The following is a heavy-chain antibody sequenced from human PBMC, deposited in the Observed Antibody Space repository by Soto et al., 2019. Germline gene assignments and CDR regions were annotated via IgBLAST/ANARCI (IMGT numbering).Heavy chain of an antibody. V-gene: IGHV1-8*01. J-gene: IGHJ4*02. CDR3: ASGQLAHFEF. Sequence: QVQLVQSGAEVKKPGASVKVYCKTSGYTFTNYDINRVRQAPGQGLERMGWMNPNSGNTGYAQKFQGRVFMTRNTSISTAYMELTSLRSEDTVVYYFASGQLAHFEFWVQGTLVTVSS. D-gene: IGHD1-1*01. CDR2: MNPNSGNT. CDR1: GYTFTNYD.